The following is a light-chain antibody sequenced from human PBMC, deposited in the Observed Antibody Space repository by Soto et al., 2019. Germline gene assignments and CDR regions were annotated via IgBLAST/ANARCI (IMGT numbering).Light chain of an antibody. V-gene: IGKV3-20*01. Sequence: EIVLTQSPDTLSLSPGERATLSFRASQSISSTQLVWYQQKPGQAPTLLIFGASSRATGIPDRFSVSVSGTDFTLTISGLQPEDFAVYYCQQYGTSPGTFGQVTKVEIK. CDR3: QQYGTSPGT. CDR1: QSISSTQ. J-gene: IGKJ1*01. CDR2: GAS.